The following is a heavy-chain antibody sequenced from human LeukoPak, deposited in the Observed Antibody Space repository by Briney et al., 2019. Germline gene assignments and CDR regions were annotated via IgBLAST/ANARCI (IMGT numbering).Heavy chain of an antibody. CDR2: IIPIFGTA. D-gene: IGHD3-10*01. V-gene: IGHV1-69*01. Sequence: KVSCKASGGTFSSYAISWVRQAPGQGLEWMGGIIPIFGTANYAQKFQGRVTITADESTSTAYMELSSLRSEDTAVYYCASSYGSGSYSIFDYWGQGTLVTVSS. CDR3: ASSYGSGSYSIFDY. CDR1: GGTFSSYA. J-gene: IGHJ4*02.